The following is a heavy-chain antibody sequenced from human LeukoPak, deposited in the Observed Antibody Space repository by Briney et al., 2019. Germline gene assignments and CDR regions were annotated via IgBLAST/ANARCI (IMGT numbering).Heavy chain of an antibody. J-gene: IGHJ3*01. CDR1: GGTFSSYA. D-gene: IGHD3-10*02. V-gene: IGHV1-69*05. CDR3: PAITVLLCPL. Sequence: SVKVSCKASGGTFSSYAISWVRQAPGQGLEWMGRIIPIFGTANYAQKFEGRVTIITDESTSTAYMELSSLRSEDTAVYYCPAITVLLCPLWGQGTMVTVSS. CDR2: IIPIFGTA.